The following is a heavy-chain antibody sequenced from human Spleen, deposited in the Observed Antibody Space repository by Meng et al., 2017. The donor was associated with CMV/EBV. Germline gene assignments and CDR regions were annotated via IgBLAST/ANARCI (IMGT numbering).Heavy chain of an antibody. D-gene: IGHD6-19*01. V-gene: IGHV1-8*01. CDR1: GYTFTRSD. CDR2: INPNTGNT. J-gene: IGHJ4*02. CDR3: ALTVAAGY. Sequence: TVSCTASGYTFTRSDINWVRQAPGQGLEWMGWINPNTGNTGYAQKFQGRVTLTRNTSIRTAYMELSSLRSEDTAVYYCALTVAAGYWGQGTLVTVSS.